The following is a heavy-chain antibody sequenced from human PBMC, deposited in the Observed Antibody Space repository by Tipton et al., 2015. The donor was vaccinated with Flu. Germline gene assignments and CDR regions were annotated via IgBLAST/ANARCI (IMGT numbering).Heavy chain of an antibody. Sequence: QVQLVRSGAEVKKPGASVRISCTASGYTFTNYNMHWVRQAPGQGPEWMGIIYPAGGGTTYAQTFQGRVTLTRDKSTSTVYMELSSLRSEDTAFYYCARDRGFGAYTFDYWGQGTLVTVAS. CDR2: IYPAGGGT. D-gene: IGHD3-10*01. J-gene: IGHJ4*02. CDR3: ARDRGFGAYTFDY. V-gene: IGHV1-46*01. CDR1: GYTFTNYN.